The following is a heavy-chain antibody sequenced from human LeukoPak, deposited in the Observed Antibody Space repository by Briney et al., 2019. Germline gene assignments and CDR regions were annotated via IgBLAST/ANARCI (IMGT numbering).Heavy chain of an antibody. V-gene: IGHV3-7*01. J-gene: IGHJ5*02. CDR3: AKSRSMYIGDWFDP. D-gene: IGHD1-26*01. CDR1: GFTFSSYW. CDR2: IKQDGSEK. Sequence: GGSLRLSCAASGFTFSSYWMSWVRQAPGKGLEWVANIKQDGSEKYYVDSVKGRFTISRDNAKNSLYLQMNSLRAEDTAVYYCAKSRSMYIGDWFDPWGQGTLVTVSS.